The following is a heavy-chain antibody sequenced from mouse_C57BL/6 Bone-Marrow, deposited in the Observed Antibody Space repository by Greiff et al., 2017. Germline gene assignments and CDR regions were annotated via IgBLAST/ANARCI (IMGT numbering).Heavy chain of an antibody. Sequence: EVKLVESGGGLVQPGGSLKLSCAASGFTFSDYYMYWVRQTPEKRLEWVAYISNGGGSTYYPDTVKGRFTISRDNAKNTLYLQMSRLKSEDTAMYYCARHAHYYGSSYEAMDYWGQGTSVTVSS. CDR1: GFTFSDYY. D-gene: IGHD1-1*01. V-gene: IGHV5-12*01. J-gene: IGHJ4*01. CDR3: ARHAHYYGSSYEAMDY. CDR2: ISNGGGST.